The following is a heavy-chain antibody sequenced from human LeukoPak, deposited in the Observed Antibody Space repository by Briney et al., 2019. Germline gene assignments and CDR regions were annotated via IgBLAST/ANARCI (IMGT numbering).Heavy chain of an antibody. D-gene: IGHD3-10*01. J-gene: IGHJ4*02. V-gene: IGHV4-61*02. CDR1: GGSISSGSLY. Sequence: PSETPSLTCTVSGGSISSGSLYWSWIRQPAGKGLEWIGRVHTSGSTNYNPSLKSRVTISVDTSKNQFSLKLSSVTAADTAVYYCARNMVRGRLRYFDYWDQGTLVTVSS. CDR3: ARNMVRGRLRYFDY. CDR2: VHTSGST.